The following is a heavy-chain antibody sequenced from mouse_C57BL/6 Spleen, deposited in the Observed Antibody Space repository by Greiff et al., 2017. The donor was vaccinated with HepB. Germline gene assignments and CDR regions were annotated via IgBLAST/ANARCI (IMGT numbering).Heavy chain of an antibody. CDR1: GYTFTSYW. D-gene: IGHD1-1*01. CDR2: IDPSDSYT. Sequence: QVQLQQPGAELVMPGASVKLSRKASGYTFTSYWMHWVKQRPGQGLEWIGEIDPSDSYTNYNQKFKGKSTLHVDTSSSTAFMQRSRLTSEDSAVYYCARATTVALDYWGQGTTLTVSS. V-gene: IGHV1-69*01. CDR3: ARATTVALDY. J-gene: IGHJ2*01.